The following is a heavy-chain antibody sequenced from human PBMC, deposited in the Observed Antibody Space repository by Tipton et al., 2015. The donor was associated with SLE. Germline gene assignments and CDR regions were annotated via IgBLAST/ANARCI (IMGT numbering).Heavy chain of an antibody. CDR1: SGSISSNS. J-gene: IGHJ6*02. Sequence: TLSLICSVSSGSISSNSWIWIRQPPGKGLDWIGYISYGGGTNYNPSLKSRVTISVDMAKNQFSLKLTSVTAADTAVYYCARGMVTWRGAIVGVDVWGQGTTVNVSS. CDR2: ISYGGGT. V-gene: IGHV4-59*08. D-gene: IGHD2-21*02. CDR3: ARGMVTWRGAIVGVDV.